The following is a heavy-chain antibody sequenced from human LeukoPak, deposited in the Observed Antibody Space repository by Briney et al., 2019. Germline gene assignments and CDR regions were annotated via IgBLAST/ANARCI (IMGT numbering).Heavy chain of an antibody. V-gene: IGHV3-11*04. CDR3: ARERFGELFPSFDY. Sequence: GGSLRLSCAASGFTFSDYYMSWIRQAPGKGLEWVSYISSSGSTIYYADPVKGRFTISRDNAKNSLYLQMNSLRAEDTAVYYCARERFGELFPSFDYWGQGTLVTVSS. CDR1: GFTFSDYY. J-gene: IGHJ4*02. CDR2: ISSSGSTI. D-gene: IGHD3-10*01.